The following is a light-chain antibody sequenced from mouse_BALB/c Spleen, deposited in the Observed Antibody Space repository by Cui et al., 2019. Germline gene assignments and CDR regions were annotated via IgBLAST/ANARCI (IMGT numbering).Light chain of an antibody. CDR3: HQWSSYPWT. Sequence: QIVLTQSPAIMSASLGEEITLTCSASSSVSYTHWYQQKSGTSPKLLIYSTSNLASGVPSRFSGSGSGTCYSLTISSVEAEDAADYYCHQWSSYPWTFGGGTKLEIK. V-gene: IGKV4-80*01. CDR1: SSVSY. CDR2: STS. J-gene: IGKJ1*01.